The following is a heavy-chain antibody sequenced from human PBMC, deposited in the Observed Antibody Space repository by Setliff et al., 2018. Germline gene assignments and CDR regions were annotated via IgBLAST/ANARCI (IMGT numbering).Heavy chain of an antibody. Sequence: SETLSLTCAVSGFSITSGYYWGWIRQAPGKGLEWIGNIYYGGSAYYNPSLKSRVTISVDTSKNQFSLKLSSVTAADTAMYYCARILGYCSGGSCYVPYWGQGTLVTVSS. D-gene: IGHD2-15*01. V-gene: IGHV4-38-2*01. CDR1: GFSITSGYY. CDR3: ARILGYCSGGSCYVPY. J-gene: IGHJ4*02. CDR2: IYYGGSA.